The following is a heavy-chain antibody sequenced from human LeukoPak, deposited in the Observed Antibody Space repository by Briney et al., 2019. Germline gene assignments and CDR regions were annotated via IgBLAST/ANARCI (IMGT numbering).Heavy chain of an antibody. CDR2: IYLYGTT. J-gene: IGHJ6*02. Sequence: SETLSLTCSVSIGSISSSKWWSWVRQSPVKGLEWIGEIYLYGTTNYNPSFTSRVTMSVDRSRNQFSLKLTSVTAADTAVYYCARQKWEQQGRDYYFNGLDVWAQGPRSSSP. V-gene: IGHV4-4*02. D-gene: IGHD1/OR15-1a*01. CDR3: ARQKWEQQGRDYYFNGLDV. CDR1: IGSISSSKW.